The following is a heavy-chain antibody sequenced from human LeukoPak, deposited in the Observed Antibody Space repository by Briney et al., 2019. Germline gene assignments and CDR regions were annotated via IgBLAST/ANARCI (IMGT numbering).Heavy chain of an antibody. CDR2: INHSGST. CDR3: ARKGYYSSGWYGY. Sequence: SETLSLTCAVYGGSFSGYYGSWIRQPPGKGLEWIGEINHSGSTNYNPSLKSRVTISVDTSKNQFSLKLSSVTAADTAVYYCARKGYYSSGWYGYRGQGTLVTVSS. V-gene: IGHV4-34*01. D-gene: IGHD6-19*01. J-gene: IGHJ4*02. CDR1: GGSFSGYY.